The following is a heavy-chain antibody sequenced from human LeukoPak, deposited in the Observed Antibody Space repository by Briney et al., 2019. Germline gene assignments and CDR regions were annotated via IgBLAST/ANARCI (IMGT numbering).Heavy chain of an antibody. D-gene: IGHD6-19*01. CDR1: GGSISSYY. CDR3: ARGQWLNSY. CDR2: IYYTGST. Sequence: SETLSLTCTVSGGSISSYYWSWIRQPPGKGLEWIGYIYYTGSTNYNPSLKSRVTIPVDTSKNQFSLKLTSVTAADTAVYYCARGQWLNSYWGQGTLVTVSS. J-gene: IGHJ4*02. V-gene: IGHV4-59*01.